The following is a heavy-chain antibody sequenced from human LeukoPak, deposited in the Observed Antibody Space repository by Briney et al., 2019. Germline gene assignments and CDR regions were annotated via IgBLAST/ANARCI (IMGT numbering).Heavy chain of an antibody. J-gene: IGHJ5*02. CDR1: GGSFSGYY. CDR2: INHSGST. CDR3: ARGLIDWFDP. V-gene: IGHV4-34*01. Sequence: SETLSLTCAVYGGSFSGYYWSWIRQPPGKGLEWIGEINHSGSTNYNPSLKSRVTISVDTSKNQFSLKLSSVTAADTAVYYCARGLIDWFDPWGQGTLVTVSS.